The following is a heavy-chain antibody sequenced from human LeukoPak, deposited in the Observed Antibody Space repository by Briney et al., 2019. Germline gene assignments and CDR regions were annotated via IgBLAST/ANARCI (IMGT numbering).Heavy chain of an antibody. D-gene: IGHD2-15*01. Sequence: GGSLRLSCAASGFTFSDYYMSWIRQAPGKGLEWVSYISSSSSYTNYADSVKGRFTISRDNAKNSLYLQMNSLRAEDTAVYYCARIPDIVVVVAAYHFDYWGQGTLVTVSS. CDR3: ARIPDIVVVVAAYHFDY. CDR2: ISSSSSYT. J-gene: IGHJ4*02. V-gene: IGHV3-11*06. CDR1: GFTFSDYY.